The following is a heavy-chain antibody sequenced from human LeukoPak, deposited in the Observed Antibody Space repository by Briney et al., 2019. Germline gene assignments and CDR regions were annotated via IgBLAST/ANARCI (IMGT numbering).Heavy chain of an antibody. V-gene: IGHV1-69*05. CDR1: GGTFSSYA. D-gene: IGHD3-22*01. CDR2: IIPIFGTA. J-gene: IGHJ5*02. Sequence: SVKVSCKASGGTFSSYAISWVRQAPGQGPEWMGGIIPIFGTANYAQKLQGRVTMTTDTSTSTAYMELRSLRSDDTAVYYCARVLGYYYDSRGFDPWGQGTLVTVSS. CDR3: ARVLGYYYDSRGFDP.